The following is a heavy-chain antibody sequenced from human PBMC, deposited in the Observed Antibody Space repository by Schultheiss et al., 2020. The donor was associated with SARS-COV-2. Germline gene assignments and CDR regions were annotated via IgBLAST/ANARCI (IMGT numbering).Heavy chain of an antibody. CDR1: GFTFSSYG. J-gene: IGHJ6*02. CDR2: ISYDGSNK. V-gene: IGHV3-30*03. D-gene: IGHD1-7*01. Sequence: GESLKISCAASGFTFSSYGMHWVRQAPGKGLEWVAVISYDGSNKYYADSVKGRFTISRDNSKNTLYLQMNSLRAEDTAVYYCARGGTTLYYYYGMDVWGQGTTVTVSS. CDR3: ARGGTTLYYYYGMDV.